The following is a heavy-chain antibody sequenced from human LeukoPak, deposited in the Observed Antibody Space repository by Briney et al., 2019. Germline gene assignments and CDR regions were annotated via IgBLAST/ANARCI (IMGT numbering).Heavy chain of an antibody. V-gene: IGHV3-23*01. CDR3: AKDLIRNGDYDGPNY. Sequence: GGSLRLSCAASGFTFSSYAMSWVRQAPGKGLEWVSAISGSGGSTYYADSVKGRFTISRDNSKHTLYLQMNSLRAEDTAVYYCAKDLIRNGDYDGPNYWGQGTLVTVSS. CDR2: ISGSGGST. J-gene: IGHJ4*02. CDR1: GFTFSSYA. D-gene: IGHD4-17*01.